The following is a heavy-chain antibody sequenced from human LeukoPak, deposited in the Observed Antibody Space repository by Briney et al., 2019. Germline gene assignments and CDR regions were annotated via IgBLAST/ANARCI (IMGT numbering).Heavy chain of an antibody. Sequence: KPSETLSLTCAVYGGSFSGYYWSWIRQPPGKGLEWIGEINHSGSTNYNPSLKSRVTISVDTSKNQFSLKLSSVTAADTAVYYCARGKRLDYWGQGTLVTVSS. CDR3: ARGKRLDY. CDR2: INHSGST. J-gene: IGHJ4*02. V-gene: IGHV4-34*01. CDR1: GGSFSGYY.